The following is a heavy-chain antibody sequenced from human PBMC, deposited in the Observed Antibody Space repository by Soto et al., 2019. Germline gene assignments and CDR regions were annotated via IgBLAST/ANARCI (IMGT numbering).Heavy chain of an antibody. CDR2: ISSSSSTI. CDR3: ARDSTYCGGDCYSVNWFDP. Sequence: EVQLVESGGGLVQPGGSLRLSCAASGFTFSSYGMNWVRQAPGKGLEWVSYISSSSSTIYYADSVKGRFTISRDNAKNSLYLQMNSLRDEDTAVYYCARDSTYCGGDCYSVNWFDPWGQGTLVTVSS. V-gene: IGHV3-48*02. J-gene: IGHJ5*02. D-gene: IGHD2-21*02. CDR1: GFTFSSYG.